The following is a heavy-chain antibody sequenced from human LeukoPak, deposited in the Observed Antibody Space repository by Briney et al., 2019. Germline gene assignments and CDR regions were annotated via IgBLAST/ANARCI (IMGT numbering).Heavy chain of an antibody. CDR3: AKFVHYHDSSGSDY. J-gene: IGHJ4*02. Sequence: GGSLRLSCAASGFTFSSYAMSWVRQAPGKGLEWVSAISGSGGSTYYADSVKGRFTISRDNSKNTLYLQMNSLRAEDTAVYYCAKFVHYHDSSGSDYWGQGTLVTVSS. CDR1: GFTFSSYA. D-gene: IGHD3-22*01. CDR2: ISGSGGST. V-gene: IGHV3-23*01.